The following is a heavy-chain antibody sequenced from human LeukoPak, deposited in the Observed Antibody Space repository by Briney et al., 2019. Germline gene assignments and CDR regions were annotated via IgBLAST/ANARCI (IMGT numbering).Heavy chain of an antibody. CDR3: ASRRRGYNRFDP. D-gene: IGHD3-10*01. CDR2: INHSGST. J-gene: IGHJ5*02. Sequence: PSETLSLTCAVYGGSFSGYYWNWIRQPPGKGLEWIGEINHSGSTNYIPSLRSRVTISVDASKNQFSLKLISVTAADTAVYYCASRRRGYNRFDPWGQGTLVTVSS. V-gene: IGHV4-34*01. CDR1: GGSFSGYY.